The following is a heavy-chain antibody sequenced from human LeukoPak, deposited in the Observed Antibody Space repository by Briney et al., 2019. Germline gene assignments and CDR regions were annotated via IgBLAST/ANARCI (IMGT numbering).Heavy chain of an antibody. Sequence: SETLSLTCTVSGGSISSYYWSWIRQPPGKGLEWIGYIYYSGSTNYNPSLKSRVTISVDTSKNQFSLKLSSVTAADTAVYYCARGGVLNWFDPWGQGTLVTVSS. CDR3: ARGGVLNWFDP. V-gene: IGHV4-59*01. CDR1: GGSISSYY. D-gene: IGHD6-13*01. CDR2: IYYSGST. J-gene: IGHJ5*02.